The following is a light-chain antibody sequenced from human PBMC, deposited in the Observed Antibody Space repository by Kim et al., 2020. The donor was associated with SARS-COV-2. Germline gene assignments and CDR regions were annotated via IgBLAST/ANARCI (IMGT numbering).Light chain of an antibody. CDR3: QVWDSSTYV. J-gene: IGLJ1*01. V-gene: IGLV3-9*01. CDR1: NIESKN. Sequence: VAMGQTARITWGGHNIESKNVHWYQQKPGQAPVLVIYRDNNRPSGIPERFSGSNAGNTATLTISRAQAGDEADYYCQVWDSSTYVFGTGTKVTVL. CDR2: RDN.